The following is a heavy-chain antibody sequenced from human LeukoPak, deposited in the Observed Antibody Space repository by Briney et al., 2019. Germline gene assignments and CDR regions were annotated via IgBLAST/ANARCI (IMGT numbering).Heavy chain of an antibody. CDR1: GFSFSSHS. D-gene: IGHD3-16*01. Sequence: GGSLRLSCAASGFSFSSHSMNWVRQAPGKGLEWVSYISSRSSTIYYADSVKGRFTISRDNAKNSLYLQTNSLRAEDTAVYYCARDLGSPYEARIPYYFDYWGQGTLVTVSS. CDR2: ISSRSSTI. V-gene: IGHV3-48*04. J-gene: IGHJ4*02. CDR3: ARDLGSPYEARIPYYFDY.